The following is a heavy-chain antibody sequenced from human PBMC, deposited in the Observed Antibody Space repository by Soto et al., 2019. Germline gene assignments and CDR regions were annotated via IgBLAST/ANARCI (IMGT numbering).Heavy chain of an antibody. CDR2: VYYRGST. D-gene: IGHD3-3*02. V-gene: IGHV4-30-4*01. CDR1: GDSISSPDYY. CDR3: ARVTFTPNWFDS. J-gene: IGHJ5*01. Sequence: SETLSLTCTVSGDSISSPDYYWSWIRLAPGKGLELIGYVYYRGSTYYTPSFESRVSISVDTSKNQFSLRLTSVTAADSAMYFCARVTFTPNWFDSWGQGILVTVSS.